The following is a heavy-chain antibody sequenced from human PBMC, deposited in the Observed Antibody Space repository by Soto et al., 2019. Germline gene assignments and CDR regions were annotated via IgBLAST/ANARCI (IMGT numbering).Heavy chain of an antibody. CDR1: GFAFSHYC. Sequence: GGSLRLSCAASGFAFSHYCMNWVRQAPGKGLEWVSSISSSTTYIYYADSVKGRFTISRDNAKNSLYLQMNSLRAEDTAVYYCARCRDPSYYYYGMDVWGQGTTVTVSS. CDR3: ARCRDPSYYYYGMDV. J-gene: IGHJ6*02. V-gene: IGHV3-21*01. CDR2: ISSSTTYI.